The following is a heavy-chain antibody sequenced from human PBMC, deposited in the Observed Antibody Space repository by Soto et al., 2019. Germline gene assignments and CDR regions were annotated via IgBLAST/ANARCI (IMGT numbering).Heavy chain of an antibody. CDR3: ARIGTNLGIVTNNWFGR. CDR2: IHISGGT. D-gene: IGHD3-3*01. CDR1: RGSISSHNYY. V-gene: IGHV4-30-4*01. J-gene: IGHJ5*02. Sequence: SETLSFTCSVARGSISSHNYYCSWIRQPPGKRLEWIAYIHISGGTYFNPSLKSRGTTSVDTSKNQFSLYLSSVTAADTAVYYCARIGTNLGIVTNNWFGRWGQGPLVAVSS.